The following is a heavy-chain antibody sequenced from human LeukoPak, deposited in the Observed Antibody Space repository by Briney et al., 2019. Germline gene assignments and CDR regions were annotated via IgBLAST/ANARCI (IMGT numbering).Heavy chain of an antibody. V-gene: IGHV4-30-2*01. CDR3: ARGYSSRGFFDY. D-gene: IGHD6-13*01. CDR2: IYHSGST. CDR1: GGSISSGGYY. Sequence: SETLSLTCTVSGGSISSGGYYWSWIRQPPGKGLEWIGYIYHSGSTYYNPSLKSRVTISVDRSKNQFSLKLSSVTAADTAVYYCARGYSSRGFFDYWGQGTLVTVSS. J-gene: IGHJ4*02.